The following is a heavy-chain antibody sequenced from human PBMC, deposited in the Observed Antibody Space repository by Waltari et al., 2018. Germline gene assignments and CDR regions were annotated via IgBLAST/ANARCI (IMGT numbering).Heavy chain of an antibody. J-gene: IGHJ4*02. CDR1: GFTFSSFS. V-gene: IGHV3-64D*08. CDR3: VKDGPGAGWGDYDY. D-gene: IGHD3-16*01. CDR2: VSNNGDSA. Sequence: EVQLVASGGGLVQPGGSLRLSCSAPGFTFSSFSMHWVRQAPGKGLEYVSAVSNNGDSAYYADSVKGRFTISRDNSKNTLYLQMTSLKAEDTAVYYCVKDGPGAGWGDYDYWGQGTLVTVSS.